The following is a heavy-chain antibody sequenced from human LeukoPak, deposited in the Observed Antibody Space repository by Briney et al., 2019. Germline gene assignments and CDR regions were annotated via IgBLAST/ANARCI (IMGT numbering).Heavy chain of an antibody. V-gene: IGHV4-59*08. Sequence: PSETLSLTCTVSSGSISSYYWSWIRQPPGKGLEWIGYIYYSGSTNYNPSLKSRVTISVDTSKNQFSLKLSSVTAADTAVYYCARQYYYDSSGFDAFDIWGQGTMVTVSS. CDR2: IYYSGST. J-gene: IGHJ3*02. CDR1: SGSISSYY. CDR3: ARQYYYDSSGFDAFDI. D-gene: IGHD3-22*01.